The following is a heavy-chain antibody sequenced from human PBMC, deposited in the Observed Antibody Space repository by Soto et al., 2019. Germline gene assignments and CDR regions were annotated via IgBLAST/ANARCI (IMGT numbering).Heavy chain of an antibody. CDR1: GGSISSGGYY. D-gene: IGHD3-22*01. Sequence: SETLSLTCTVSGGSISSGGYYWSWIRQHPGKGLEWIGYIYYSGSTCYNPSLKSRVTISVDTSKNQFSLKLSSVTAADTAVYYCARTRKITMIPFDYWGQGTLVTVSS. CDR3: ARTRKITMIPFDY. V-gene: IGHV4-31*03. CDR2: IYYSGST. J-gene: IGHJ4*02.